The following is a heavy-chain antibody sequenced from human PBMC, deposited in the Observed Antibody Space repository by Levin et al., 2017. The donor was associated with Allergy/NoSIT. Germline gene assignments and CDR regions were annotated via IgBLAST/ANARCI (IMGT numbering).Heavy chain of an antibody. V-gene: IGHV4-39*01. CDR2: IYYSGST. J-gene: IGHJ1*01. CDR1: GGSISSSSYY. CDR3: ATYYCGGDCYSGYFHH. Sequence: GSLRLSCTVSGGSISSSSYYWGWIRQPPGKGLEWIGSIYYSGSTYYNPSLKSRVTISGDTSKNQFSLKLSSVTAADTAVYYCATYYCGGDCYSGYFHHWGQGTLVTVSS. D-gene: IGHD2-21*02.